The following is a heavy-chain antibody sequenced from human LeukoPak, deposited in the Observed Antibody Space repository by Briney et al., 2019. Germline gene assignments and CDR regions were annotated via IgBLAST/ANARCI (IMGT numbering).Heavy chain of an antibody. CDR2: ISDIGSI. J-gene: IGHJ4*02. CDR3: AGLHPRNTVDF. CDR1: GGSISSYY. Sequence: SETLSLTCTVSGGSISSYYWSWIRQPPGKGLEWIAYISDIGSITYNPSLKSRVTISLDTSKNQFSLKLSSVTAADTAVYYCAGLHPRNTVDFWGQGTLVTVSS. D-gene: IGHD2/OR15-2a*01. V-gene: IGHV4-59*08.